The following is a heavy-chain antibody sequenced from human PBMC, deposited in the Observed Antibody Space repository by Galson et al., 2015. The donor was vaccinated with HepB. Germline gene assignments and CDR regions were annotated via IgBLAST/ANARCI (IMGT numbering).Heavy chain of an antibody. V-gene: IGHV1-69*13. Sequence: SVKVSCKASGGTFSSYAISWVRQAPGQGLEWMGGIIPIFGTANYAQKFQGRVTITADESTSTAYMELSSLRSEDTAVYYCARELSGDSEAFDIWGQGTMVTVSS. CDR1: GGTFSSYA. CDR2: IIPIFGTA. D-gene: IGHD7-27*01. CDR3: ARELSGDSEAFDI. J-gene: IGHJ3*02.